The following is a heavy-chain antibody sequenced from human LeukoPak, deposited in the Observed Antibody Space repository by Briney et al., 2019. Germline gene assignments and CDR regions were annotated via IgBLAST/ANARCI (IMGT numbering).Heavy chain of an antibody. CDR3: ARVYSSGWYEYYFDY. Sequence: SETLSLTCTVSGCSISSYYWSWIRQPPGKGLEWIGYIYYSGSTNYNPSLKSRVTISVDTSKNQFSLKLSSVTAADTAVYYCARVYSSGWYEYYFDYWGQGTLVTVSS. J-gene: IGHJ4*02. V-gene: IGHV4-59*01. CDR2: IYYSGST. D-gene: IGHD6-19*01. CDR1: GCSISSYY.